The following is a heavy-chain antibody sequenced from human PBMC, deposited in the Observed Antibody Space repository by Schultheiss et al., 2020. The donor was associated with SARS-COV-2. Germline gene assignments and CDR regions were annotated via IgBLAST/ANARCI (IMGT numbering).Heavy chain of an antibody. Sequence: ASVKVSCKASGYTFTSYYMHWVRQAPGQGLEWMGIINPSGGSTSYAQKFQGRVTMTRDTSTSTVYMELSSLRSEDTAVYYCARTGHYYDSSGYYFDYWGQGTLVTVSS. D-gene: IGHD3-22*01. J-gene: IGHJ4*02. V-gene: IGHV1-46*01. CDR3: ARTGHYYDSSGYYFDY. CDR1: GYTFTSYY. CDR2: INPSGGST.